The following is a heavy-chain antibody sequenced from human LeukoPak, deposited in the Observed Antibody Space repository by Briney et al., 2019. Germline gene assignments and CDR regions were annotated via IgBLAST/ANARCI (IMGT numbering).Heavy chain of an antibody. Sequence: GGSLRLSCAASGFTFSSYGMSWVRQAPGKVLEWVSAISGSGGSTYYADSVKGRFTISRDNAKNSLYLQMNSLRAEDTAVYYCARSDTADDAFDIWGQGTMVTVSS. CDR3: ARSDTADDAFDI. D-gene: IGHD2-2*01. J-gene: IGHJ3*02. V-gene: IGHV3-23*01. CDR1: GFTFSSYG. CDR2: ISGSGGST.